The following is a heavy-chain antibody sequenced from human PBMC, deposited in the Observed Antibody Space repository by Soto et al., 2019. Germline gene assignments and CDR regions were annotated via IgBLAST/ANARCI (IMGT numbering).Heavy chain of an antibody. Sequence: GGSLRLSCAASGFTFSNYWMTWVRQAPGKGLEWVANIKEDGSEKYYVDSVKGRFVISRDNAKNSLDLQMNSLSAEDTAVYYCVRDLIGYGILWGQGTLVTVSS. CDR2: IKEDGSEK. J-gene: IGHJ4*02. CDR1: GFTFSNYW. D-gene: IGHD6-13*01. CDR3: VRDLIGYGIL. V-gene: IGHV3-7*01.